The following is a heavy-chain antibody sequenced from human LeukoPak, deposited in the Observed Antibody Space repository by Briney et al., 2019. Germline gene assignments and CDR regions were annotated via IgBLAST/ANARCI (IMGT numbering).Heavy chain of an antibody. V-gene: IGHV3-23*01. Sequence: GGSLRLSCGASGFTFSSYVMSWVRQAPGKGLEWVSSFSGSGGSTYYADSVKGRFTISRDNSKNTLYLEMNSLRAEDTGVYYCAKADSMTKAFEHFQHWGHGTLVTVSS. CDR1: GFTFSSYV. CDR3: AKADSMTKAFEHFQH. J-gene: IGHJ1*01. CDR2: FSGSGGST. D-gene: IGHD4-11*01.